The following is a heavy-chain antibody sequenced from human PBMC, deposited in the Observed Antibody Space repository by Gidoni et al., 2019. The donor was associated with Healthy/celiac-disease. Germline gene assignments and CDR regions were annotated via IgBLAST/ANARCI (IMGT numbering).Heavy chain of an antibody. CDR3: ARARGSGSYFWNY. D-gene: IGHD1-26*01. J-gene: IGHJ4*02. Sequence: EVQLVESGGGLVQPGGSLRLSCAASGFTFSSYWMSWVRQAPGKGLEWVANIKQDGSEKYYVDSVKGRFTISRDNAKNSLYLQMNSLRAEDTAVYYCARARGSGSYFWNYWGQGTLVTVSS. V-gene: IGHV3-7*01. CDR2: IKQDGSEK. CDR1: GFTFSSYW.